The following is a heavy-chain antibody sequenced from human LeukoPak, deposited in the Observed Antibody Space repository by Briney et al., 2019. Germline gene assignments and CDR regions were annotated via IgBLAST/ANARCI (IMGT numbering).Heavy chain of an antibody. CDR1: GYTFTDYF. Sequence: ASVKVSCKASGYTFTDYFMHWVRQAPGQGLEWLGRINPNSGTTNYAQNFQGRVTMARDTSLSTAYMELSSLRSDDTAVYYCARICSSTSCFFDYWGQGTLVTVSS. D-gene: IGHD2-2*01. CDR2: INPNSGTT. V-gene: IGHV1-2*06. CDR3: ARICSSTSCFFDY. J-gene: IGHJ4*02.